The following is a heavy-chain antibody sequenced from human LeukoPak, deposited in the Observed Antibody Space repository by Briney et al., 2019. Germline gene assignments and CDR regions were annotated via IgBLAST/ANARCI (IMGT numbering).Heavy chain of an antibody. CDR2: IYHSGST. CDR3: ARDYNDYGHNWFDP. D-gene: IGHD4-17*01. CDR1: GGSIRSSYYY. V-gene: IGHV4-39*07. J-gene: IGHJ5*02. Sequence: SETLSLTCTVSGGSIRSSYYYWGWIRQPPGKGLEWIGYIYHSGSTYYNPSLKSRVTISVDRSKNQFSLKLSSVTAADTAVYYCARDYNDYGHNWFDPWGQGTLVTVSS.